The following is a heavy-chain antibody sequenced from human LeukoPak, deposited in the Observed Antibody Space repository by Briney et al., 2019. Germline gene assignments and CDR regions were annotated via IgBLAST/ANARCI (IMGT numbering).Heavy chain of an antibody. J-gene: IGHJ1*01. CDR1: GGSMKNYY. D-gene: IGHD2-2*01. V-gene: IGHV4-4*07. CDR3: AREHLYGSSWGFQH. Sequence: SETLSLTCNVSGGSMKNYYWTWIRQSAGKGLEWIGRMYGSGTTTNQNPSLEGRVTMSVDTSKNQFSLDLSSVTAADTAVYYCAREHLYGSSWGFQHWGQGTLVTVSS. CDR2: MYGSGTTT.